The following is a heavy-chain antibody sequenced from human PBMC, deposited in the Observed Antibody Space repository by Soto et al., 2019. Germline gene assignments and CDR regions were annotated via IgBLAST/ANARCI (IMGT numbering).Heavy chain of an antibody. CDR3: AKGNGGGTSWYWFDP. D-gene: IGHD2-2*01. J-gene: IGHJ5*02. CDR2: ISGSGGST. V-gene: IGHV3-23*01. Sequence: GGSLRLSCAASGFTFSSYAMSWVRQAPGKGLEWVSAISGSGGSTYYADSVKGRFTISRDNSKNTLYLQMNSLRAEDTAVYYCAKGNGGGTSWYWFDPWGQGTLVTVSS. CDR1: GFTFSSYA.